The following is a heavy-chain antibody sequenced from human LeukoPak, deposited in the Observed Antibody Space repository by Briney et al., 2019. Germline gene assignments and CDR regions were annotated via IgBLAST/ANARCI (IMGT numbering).Heavy chain of an antibody. D-gene: IGHD6-13*01. J-gene: IGHJ6*03. Sequence: SETLSLTCTVSGGSISNYYCSWIRHPPGKGLEWNGYIYYIGSTNYNPSPKSRVTISVDASKNQFSLKLSYVTAADTVVYYCARTTEAHSWQTRYYSYFIDVWGKGTTVTVSS. CDR3: ARTTEAHSWQTRYYSYFIDV. V-gene: IGHV4-59*01. CDR2: IYYIGST. CDR1: GGSISNYY.